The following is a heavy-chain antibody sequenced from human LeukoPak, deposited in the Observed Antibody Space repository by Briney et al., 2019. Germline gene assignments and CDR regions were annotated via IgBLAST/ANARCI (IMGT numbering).Heavy chain of an antibody. D-gene: IGHD3-22*01. V-gene: IGHV4-34*01. CDR2: INHSGST. CDR1: GGSFSGYY. J-gene: IGHJ4*01. CDR3: ARDDTYFYDSSGHGFDF. Sequence: PSETLSLTCAVYGGSFSGYYWSWIRQPPGKGLEWIGEINHSGSTNYNPSLKSRVTISVDTSKNQFSLRLTSVTAADTALYFCARDDTYFYDSSGHGFDFWGHGTLVTVSS.